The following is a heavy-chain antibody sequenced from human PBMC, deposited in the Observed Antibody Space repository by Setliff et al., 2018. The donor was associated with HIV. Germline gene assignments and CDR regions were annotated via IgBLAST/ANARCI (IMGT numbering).Heavy chain of an antibody. CDR2: IYYSGGT. CDR3: ARVPRITTLRNAFDI. CDR1: GGSITSGGFY. J-gene: IGHJ3*02. D-gene: IGHD3-3*01. Sequence: SETLSLTCTDSGGSITSGGFYWSWIRQYPQKGLEWIGYIYYSGGTYYNPSLKSRVTMSVDTSKNQFSLKLSSVTAADTAIYYCARVPRITTLRNAFDIWGQGTMVTVS. V-gene: IGHV4-31*03.